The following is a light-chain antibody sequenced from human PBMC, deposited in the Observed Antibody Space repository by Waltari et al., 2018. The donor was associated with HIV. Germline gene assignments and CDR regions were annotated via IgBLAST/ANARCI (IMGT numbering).Light chain of an antibody. J-gene: IGLJ2*01. CDR2: RNN. CDR3: TAWDDSLSGVV. V-gene: IGLV1-47*01. CDR1: RSNIGSKY. Sequence: QSVLTQPPSASGTPGQRVTIYCSGSRSNIGSKYVYWYQQLPVTAPKLLIYRNNQRPSGVPDRFSGSKSGTSASLAISGLRSEDEADYYCTAWDDSLSGVVFGGGTKLTVL.